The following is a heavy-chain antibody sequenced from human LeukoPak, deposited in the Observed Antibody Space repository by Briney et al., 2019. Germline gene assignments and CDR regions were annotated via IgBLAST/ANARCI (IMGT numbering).Heavy chain of an antibody. V-gene: IGHV3-23*01. CDR2: ISGSGGNT. D-gene: IGHD2-2*01. CDR1: GFSFSSYV. CDR3: AKGVSGTRDQAFDI. Sequence: GESLRLSRAASGFSFSSYVRSWVCQAPGKGLEWVSGISGSGGNTYYADSVKGRFTISRDISKNMLYLQMNSLRAEDTAVYYCAKGVSGTRDQAFDIWGKGTMVTVSS. J-gene: IGHJ3*02.